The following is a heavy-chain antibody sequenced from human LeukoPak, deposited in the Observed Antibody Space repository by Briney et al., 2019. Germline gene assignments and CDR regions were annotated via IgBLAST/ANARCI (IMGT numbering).Heavy chain of an antibody. D-gene: IGHD3-3*01. CDR1: GGSISSYY. CDR3: ARHAIAYYDFWSGHHMDV. J-gene: IGHJ6*03. Sequence: PSETLSLTCTVSGGSISSYYWSWIRQPPGKGLEWIVYIYTSGSTNYNPSLKSRVTISVDTSKNQFSLKLSSVTAADTAVYYCARHAIAYYDFWSGHHMDVRGKGTTVTVSS. V-gene: IGHV4-4*09. CDR2: IYTSGST.